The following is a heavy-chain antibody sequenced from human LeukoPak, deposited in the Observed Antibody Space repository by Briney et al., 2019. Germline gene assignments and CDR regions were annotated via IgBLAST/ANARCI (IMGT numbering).Heavy chain of an antibody. Sequence: GTSLRLSCAASGFTFSTYGMHWVRQAPGKGLEWVAVIWYDGSNKYYADSVTGRFTISRDNSDNTVYLQMNSLRAEDTAVYYCAKLAAAVIGNWFDPWGQGTLVTVSS. CDR2: IWYDGSNK. CDR3: AKLAAAVIGNWFDP. CDR1: GFTFSTYG. V-gene: IGHV3-33*06. D-gene: IGHD6-13*01. J-gene: IGHJ5*02.